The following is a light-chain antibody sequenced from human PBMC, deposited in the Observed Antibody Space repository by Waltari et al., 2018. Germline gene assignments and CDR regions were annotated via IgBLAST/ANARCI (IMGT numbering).Light chain of an antibody. J-gene: IGLJ2*01. CDR1: SSDVGTYNL. V-gene: IGLV2-23*01. Sequence: QSALTQPASVSGSPGQSITISCTGTSSDVGTYNLVSWYQQHPGKAPKPMIYEGTKRPSGVSTRSAGSKSGTTASRTISGLQAEDEAHYYCCSYAGGRPHVVFGGGTQLTVL. CDR2: EGT. CDR3: CSYAGGRPHVV.